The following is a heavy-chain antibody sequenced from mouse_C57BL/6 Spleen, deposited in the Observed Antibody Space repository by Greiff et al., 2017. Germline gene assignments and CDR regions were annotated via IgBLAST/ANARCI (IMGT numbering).Heavy chain of an antibody. V-gene: IGHV1-80*01. D-gene: IGHD2-4*01. CDR1: GYAFSSYW. Sequence: QVQLQQSGAELVKPGASVKISCKASGYAFSSYWMNWVKQRTGKGLEWIGQIYPGDGDTNYNGKFKGKATLTADKSSSTAYMQLSSLTSEDSAVYFCAFYDYDGYYYAMDYWGQGTSVTVSS. CDR2: IYPGDGDT. J-gene: IGHJ4*01. CDR3: AFYDYDGYYYAMDY.